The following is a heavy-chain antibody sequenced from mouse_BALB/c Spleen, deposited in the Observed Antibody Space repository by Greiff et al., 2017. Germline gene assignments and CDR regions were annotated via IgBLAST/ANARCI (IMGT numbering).Heavy chain of an antibody. Sequence: QVQLQQSAAELARPGASVKMSCKASGYTFTSYTMHWVKQRPGQGLEWIGYINPSSGYTEYNQKFKDKTTLTADKSSSTAYMQLSSLTSEDSAVYYCARPTVVARYFDYWGQGTTLTVSS. D-gene: IGHD1-1*01. V-gene: IGHV1-4*02. J-gene: IGHJ2*01. CDR2: INPSSGYT. CDR1: GYTFTSYT. CDR3: ARPTVVARYFDY.